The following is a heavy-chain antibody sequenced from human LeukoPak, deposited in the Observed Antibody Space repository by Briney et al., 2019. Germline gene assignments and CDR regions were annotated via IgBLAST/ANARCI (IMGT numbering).Heavy chain of an antibody. CDR2: IYSGGST. CDR1: GFTVSSNY. Sequence: GGSLRLSCAASGFTVSSNYMSWVRQAPGKGLEWVSVIYSGGSTYYADSVKGRFTISRDNSKNTLYLQMNSLRAEDTAVYYCARAPSYLIVGATTQGDAFDIWGQGTMVTVSS. D-gene: IGHD1-26*01. CDR3: ARAPSYLIVGATTQGDAFDI. J-gene: IGHJ3*02. V-gene: IGHV3-53*01.